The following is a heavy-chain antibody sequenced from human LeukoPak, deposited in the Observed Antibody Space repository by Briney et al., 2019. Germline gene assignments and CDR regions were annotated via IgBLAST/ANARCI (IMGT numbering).Heavy chain of an antibody. Sequence: GGSLRLSCAASGFTFTSYAMSWVHQAPGKGLEWVSAISGSGGSTYYADSVKGRFTISRDNSKSTLFPQMNSLRAEDTAVYYCAKDPRVGSRVATPCHWGQGTLVTVSS. D-gene: IGHD5-24*01. J-gene: IGHJ4*02. V-gene: IGHV3-23*01. CDR2: ISGSGGST. CDR3: AKDPRVGSRVATPCH. CDR1: GFTFTSYA.